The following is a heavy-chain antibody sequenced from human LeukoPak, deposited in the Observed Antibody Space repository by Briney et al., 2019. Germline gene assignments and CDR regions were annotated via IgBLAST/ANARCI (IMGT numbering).Heavy chain of an antibody. CDR2: IYSGGST. Sequence: GGSLRLSCAASGFTVSSNYMSWVRQAPGKGLEWVSVIYSGGSTYYADSVKGRLTISRDNSKNTLYLQMNSLRAEDTAVYYCARDPHYYDSSGYYSWPYWGQGTLVTVSS. J-gene: IGHJ4*02. CDR3: ARDPHYYDSSGYYSWPY. D-gene: IGHD3-22*01. V-gene: IGHV3-66*01. CDR1: GFTVSSNY.